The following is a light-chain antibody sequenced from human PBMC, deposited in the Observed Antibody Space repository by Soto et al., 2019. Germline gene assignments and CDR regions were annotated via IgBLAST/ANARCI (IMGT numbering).Light chain of an antibody. CDR3: SSYAGSKTL. Sequence: QSALTQPPSSSGSPGQSVTISCTGTSSDVGGYNYVSWYQQHPGKAPKLMIYAVSKRPSGVPDRISGSKSGNTASLTVSGLQAEDDADYYCSSYAGSKTLFGGGTKLTVL. CDR2: AVS. CDR1: SSDVGGYNY. V-gene: IGLV2-8*01. J-gene: IGLJ2*01.